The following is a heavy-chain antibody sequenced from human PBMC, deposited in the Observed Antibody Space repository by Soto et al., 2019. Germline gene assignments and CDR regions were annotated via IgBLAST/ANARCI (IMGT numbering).Heavy chain of an antibody. CDR1: GFTFSSYA. V-gene: IGHV3-23*01. D-gene: IGHD5-18*01. J-gene: IGHJ4*02. CDR3: AKPPRRGYSYGFDY. Sequence: GGSLILSCAPSGFTFSSYAMSWVRQATGKGLEWVSAISGSGGSTYYADSVKGRFIISRDNSKNTLYLQMNRLRAEDTAVYYCAKPPRRGYSYGFDYWGQGT. CDR2: ISGSGGST.